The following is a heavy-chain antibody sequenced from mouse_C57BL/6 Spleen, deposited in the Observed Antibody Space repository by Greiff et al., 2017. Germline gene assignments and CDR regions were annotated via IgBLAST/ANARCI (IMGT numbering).Heavy chain of an antibody. CDR2: IYPGNSDT. D-gene: IGHD1-1*01. J-gene: IGHJ2*01. Sequence: EVMLVESGTVLARPGASVKMSCKTSGYTFTSYWMHWVKQRPGQGLEWIGAIYPGNSDTSYNQKFKGKAKLTAVTSASTAYMELSSLTNEDSAVYYCTRSEAYYGSSYGDFDYWGQGTTLTVSS. CDR3: TRSEAYYGSSYGDFDY. CDR1: GYTFTSYW. V-gene: IGHV1-5*01.